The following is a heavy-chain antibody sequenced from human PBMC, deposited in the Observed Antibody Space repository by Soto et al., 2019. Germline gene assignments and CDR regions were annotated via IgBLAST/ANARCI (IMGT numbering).Heavy chain of an antibody. CDR1: GFTFSRYW. CDR2: IKQDGSEK. V-gene: IGHV3-7*01. D-gene: IGHD2-21*02. CDR3: ARVRYGGNSYYFDY. Sequence: GVSLRLSCTASGFTFSRYWMSWVRQAPGRGLEWVANIKQDGSEKYYVASVKGRFTMSKDNVKNSLYLQMNSLRAEDTALYYCARVRYGGNSYYFDYWGQGTQGTVSS. J-gene: IGHJ4*02.